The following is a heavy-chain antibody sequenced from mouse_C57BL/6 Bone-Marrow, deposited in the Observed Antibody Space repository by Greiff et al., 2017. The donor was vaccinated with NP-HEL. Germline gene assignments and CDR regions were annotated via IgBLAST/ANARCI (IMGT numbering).Heavy chain of an antibody. J-gene: IGHJ4*01. V-gene: IGHV2-6-1*01. D-gene: IGHD4-1*01. CDR3: ARHGRGDYYAMDY. CDR1: GFSLTSYG. Sequence: QVQLQQSGPGLVAPSQSLSITCTVSGFSLTSYGVHWVRPPPGTGLEWLVVIWSDGSTTYNSALKSRLSISKDNSKSQVFLKMNSLQTDDTAMYYCARHGRGDYYAMDYWGQGTSVTVSS. CDR2: IWSDGST.